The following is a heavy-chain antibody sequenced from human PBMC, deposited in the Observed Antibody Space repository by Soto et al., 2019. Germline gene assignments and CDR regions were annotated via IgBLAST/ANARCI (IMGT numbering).Heavy chain of an antibody. CDR2: IGGSGGST. J-gene: IGHJ6*03. D-gene: IGHD4-4*01. Sequence: GGSLRLSCAASRFTFSSYGMTWVRQAPGKGLEWVSSIGGSGGSTHYADSVKGRFTISRDNSKNTLYLQMNSLRAEDKAVYYCDKESAPVTTSPFYQYYYMDVWGKGTTVTVSS. V-gene: IGHV3-23*01. CDR1: RFTFSSYG. CDR3: DKESAPVTTSPFYQYYYMDV.